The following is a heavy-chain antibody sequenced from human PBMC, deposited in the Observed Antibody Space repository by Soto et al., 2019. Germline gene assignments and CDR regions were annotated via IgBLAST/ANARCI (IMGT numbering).Heavy chain of an antibody. J-gene: IGHJ6*02. CDR3: AKDLSSPTYGLED. CDR2: ISDDGSNQ. D-gene: IGHD2-15*01. Sequence: GSLRLSCAASGLIFSAYGMHWLRQVPGKGLEWVAFISDDGSNQQYADSVKGRFTISRDNAKEMLYLQMNSLTTEDTAVFYCAKDLSSPTYGLEDWGQGTMVTVSS. CDR1: GLIFSAYG. V-gene: IGHV3-30*18.